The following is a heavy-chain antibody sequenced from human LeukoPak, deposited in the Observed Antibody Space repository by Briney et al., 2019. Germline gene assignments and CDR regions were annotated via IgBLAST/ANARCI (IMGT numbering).Heavy chain of an antibody. D-gene: IGHD1-26*01. Sequence: SETLSLTCAVYGGSFSGYYWSWIRQPPGKGLEWIGEINHSGSTNYNPSLKSRVTISVDTSKNQFSLKLSSVTAADTAVYYCARRTAWELDYWGQGTPVTVSS. V-gene: IGHV4-34*01. CDR3: ARRTAWELDY. CDR1: GGSFSGYY. CDR2: INHSGST. J-gene: IGHJ4*02.